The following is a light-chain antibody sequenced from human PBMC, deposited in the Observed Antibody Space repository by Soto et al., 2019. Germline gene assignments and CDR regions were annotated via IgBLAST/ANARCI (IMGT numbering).Light chain of an antibody. CDR2: GAS. Sequence: GERATLSCRTSQSVSSNYLAWYQQKPGQAPRLLIYGASTRATGIPDRFSGSGSGADFTLTISRLEPEDFAVYYCQQYGTSFWTFGQGTKVDIK. J-gene: IGKJ1*01. CDR3: QQYGTSFWT. CDR1: QSVSSNY. V-gene: IGKV3-20*01.